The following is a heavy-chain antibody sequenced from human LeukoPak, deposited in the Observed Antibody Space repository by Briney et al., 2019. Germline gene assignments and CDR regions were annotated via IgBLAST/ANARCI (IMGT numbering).Heavy chain of an antibody. J-gene: IGHJ4*02. CDR2: INTDGSST. Sequence: PGGSLRLSCAASGFTFSYYWMHWVRQPPGKGLVWVSRINTDGSSTSYADSVKGRFTISRDNAKNTLYLQMDSLRAEDTAVYYCARDLLGYYYDSSGSYWGQGTLVTVSS. CDR1: GFTFSYYW. V-gene: IGHV3-74*01. D-gene: IGHD3-22*01. CDR3: ARDLLGYYYDSSGSY.